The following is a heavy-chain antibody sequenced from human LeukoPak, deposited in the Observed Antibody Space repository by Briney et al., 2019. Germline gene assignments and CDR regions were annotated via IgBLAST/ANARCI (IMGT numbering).Heavy chain of an antibody. CDR1: GGSFSGYY. Sequence: SETLSLTCAVYGGSFSGYYWSWIRQPPGKGLEWIGEINHSGSTNYNPSLKSRVTISVDTSKNQFSLKLSSVTAADTSVYYCARVSYYDSSGNRGAFDYWGQGTLVTVSS. V-gene: IGHV4-34*01. J-gene: IGHJ4*02. CDR3: ARVSYYDSSGNRGAFDY. CDR2: INHSGST. D-gene: IGHD3-22*01.